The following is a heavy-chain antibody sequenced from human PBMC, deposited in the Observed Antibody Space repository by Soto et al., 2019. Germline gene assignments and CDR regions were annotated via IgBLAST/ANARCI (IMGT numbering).Heavy chain of an antibody. CDR1: GYTFTSYG. Sequence: QVHLVQSGAEVKKPGASVKVSCKGSGYTFTSYGITWVRQAPGQGLEWMGWISAHNGNTDYAQRLQGRVTVTRDTSTGKAYMELRSLRSDDKAVYYCARGRYGDYWGQGALVTVSS. CDR2: ISAHNGNT. V-gene: IGHV1-18*01. D-gene: IGHD1-1*01. J-gene: IGHJ4*02. CDR3: ARGRYGDY.